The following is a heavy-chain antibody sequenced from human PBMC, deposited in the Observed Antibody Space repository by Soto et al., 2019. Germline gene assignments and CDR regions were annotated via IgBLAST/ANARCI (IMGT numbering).Heavy chain of an antibody. J-gene: IGHJ6*02. D-gene: IGHD5-12*01. CDR2: IDPSDSYT. CDR3: ARLPDIVATITHGNYYYYYGMDV. Sequence: PGESLKISCKGSGYSFTSYWISWVRQMPGKGLEWMGRIDPSDSYTNYSPSFQGHVTISADKSISTAYLQWSSLKASDTAMYYCARLPDIVATITHGNYYYYYGMDVWGQGTTVTVSS. V-gene: IGHV5-10-1*01. CDR1: GYSFTSYW.